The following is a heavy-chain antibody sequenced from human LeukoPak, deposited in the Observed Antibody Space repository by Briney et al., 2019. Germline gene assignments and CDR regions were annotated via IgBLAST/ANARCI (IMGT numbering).Heavy chain of an antibody. J-gene: IGHJ6*02. CDR3: ARDRFKSYYYYGMDV. CDR1: GGSISSYY. CDR2: IYYSGST. Sequence: KPSETLSLTCTVSGGSISSYYWSWTRQPPGKGLEWIGYIYYSGSTNYNPSLKSRVTISVDTSKNQFSLKLSSVTAADTAVYYCARDRFKSYYYYGMDVWGQGTTVTVSS. V-gene: IGHV4-59*01. D-gene: IGHD3-3*01.